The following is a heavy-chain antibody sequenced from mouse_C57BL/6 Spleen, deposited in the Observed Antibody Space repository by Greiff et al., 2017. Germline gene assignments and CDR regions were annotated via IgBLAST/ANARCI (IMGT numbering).Heavy chain of an antibody. J-gene: IGHJ2*01. V-gene: IGHV5-16*01. CDR2: INYDGSST. CDR1: GFTFSDYY. Sequence: EVKLVESEGGLVQPGSSMKLSCTASGFTFSDYYMAWVRQVPEKGLEWVANINYDGSSTYYLDSLKSRFIISRDNAKNILYLQMSSLKSEDTATYYCARSAYYSNYTPFDYWGQGTTLTVSS. CDR3: ARSAYYSNYTPFDY. D-gene: IGHD2-5*01.